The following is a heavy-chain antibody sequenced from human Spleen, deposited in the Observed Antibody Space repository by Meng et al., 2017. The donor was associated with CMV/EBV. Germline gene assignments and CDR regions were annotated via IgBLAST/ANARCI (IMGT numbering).Heavy chain of an antibody. J-gene: IGHJ4*02. CDR3: ARATNLVASGYYFDY. CDR1: GGSISSYY. CDR2: IYYSGST. D-gene: IGHD3-10*01. V-gene: IGHV4-59*01. Sequence: SETLSLTCTISGGSISSYYWNWIRQPPGKGLEWIGYIYYSGSTKYNPSLKSRVTISVDTSKNNQFSLNLSSMTAADTAVYYCARATNLVASGYYFDYWGQGTLVTVSS.